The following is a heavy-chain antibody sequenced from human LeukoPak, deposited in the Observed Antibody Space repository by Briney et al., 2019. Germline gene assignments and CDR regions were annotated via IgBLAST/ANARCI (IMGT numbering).Heavy chain of an antibody. V-gene: IGHV4-28*01. CDR2: IYYSGST. D-gene: IGHD1-26*01. CDR3: ARQPSGSYLDY. CDR1: GYSISSSNW. J-gene: IGHJ4*02. Sequence: SETLSLTXAVSGYSISSSNWWGWIRQPPGKGLEWIGYIYYSGSTYYNPSLKSRVTMSVDTSKNQFSLKLSSVTAVDTAVYYCARQPSGSYLDYWGQGTLVTVSS.